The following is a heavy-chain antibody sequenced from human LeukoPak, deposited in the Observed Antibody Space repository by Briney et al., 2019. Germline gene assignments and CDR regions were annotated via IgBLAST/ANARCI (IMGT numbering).Heavy chain of an antibody. Sequence: GGSLRLSCAASGFTFDDYAMHLVRQAPGKGLEWVSVVSWNSGRIGYADSVKGPFTISRDNDKNLLYLQMNSLKDEDTAVYYCAAGLPVATAVNWFDPWGQGILVTVSS. J-gene: IGHJ5*02. CDR3: AAGLPVATAVNWFDP. D-gene: IGHD1-1*01. CDR2: VSWNSGRI. V-gene: IGHV3-9*01. CDR1: GFTFDDYA.